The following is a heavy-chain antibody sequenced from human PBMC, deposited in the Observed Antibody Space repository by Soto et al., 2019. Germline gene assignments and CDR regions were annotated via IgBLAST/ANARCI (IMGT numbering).Heavy chain of an antibody. CDR2: ISYDGTNK. D-gene: IGHD1-20*01. V-gene: IGHV3-30-3*01. CDR1: GFTFSTYA. CDR3: ARGIKASSYAFDI. J-gene: IGHJ3*02. Sequence: GGSLSLSCAASGFTFSTYAMYWARQAPGKGLEWVAVISYDGTNKYFADSVKGRFTISRDNSKNTLYLQMNSPRAEDTALYYCARGIKASSYAFDIWGQGTMVTVSS.